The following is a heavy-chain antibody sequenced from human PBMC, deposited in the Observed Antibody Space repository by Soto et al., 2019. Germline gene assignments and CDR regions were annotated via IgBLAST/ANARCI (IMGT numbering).Heavy chain of an antibody. CDR2: IYYSGST. Sequence: QVPLQESGPGLVKPSETLSLTCTVSGGSISSYYWSWIRQPPGKGLEWIGYIYYSGSTNYNPSLKSRVTISVDTSKNQFSLKLSSVTAADTAVYYCARRYGTLFDYWGQGTLVTVSS. D-gene: IGHD4-17*01. CDR3: ARRYGTLFDY. V-gene: IGHV4-59*08. J-gene: IGHJ4*02. CDR1: GGSISSYY.